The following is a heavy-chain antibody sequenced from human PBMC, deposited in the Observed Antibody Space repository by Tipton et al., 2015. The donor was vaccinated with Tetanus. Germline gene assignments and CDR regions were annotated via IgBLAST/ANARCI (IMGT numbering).Heavy chain of an antibody. Sequence: TLSLTCTVSGGSISSYYWSWIRQPAGKGLEWIGRIYTSGSTNYNPSLKSRVTMSVDTSKKQVSLILGSVTAADTAVYYCVREGNMLERYFDLWGRGTLVTVSS. J-gene: IGHJ2*01. D-gene: IGHD1-1*01. CDR1: GGSISSYY. V-gene: IGHV4-4*07. CDR2: IYTSGST. CDR3: VREGNMLERYFDL.